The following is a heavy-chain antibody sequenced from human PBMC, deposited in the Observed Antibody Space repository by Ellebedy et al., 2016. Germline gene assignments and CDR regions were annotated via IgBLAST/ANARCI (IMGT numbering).Heavy chain of an antibody. CDR3: ATLGLVGALGDWFDP. Sequence: GGSLRLSCAASGFTFSDYYMSWIRQAPGKGLEWVSYISSSGSTIYYADSVKGRFTISRNNSKNTLYMQMNSLRTEDTAIYYCATLGLVGALGDWFDPWGQGTLVTVSS. D-gene: IGHD1-26*01. J-gene: IGHJ5*02. V-gene: IGHV3-11*01. CDR2: ISSSGSTI. CDR1: GFTFSDYY.